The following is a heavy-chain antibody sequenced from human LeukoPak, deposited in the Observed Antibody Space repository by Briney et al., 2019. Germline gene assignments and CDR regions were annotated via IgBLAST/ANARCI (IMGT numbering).Heavy chain of an antibody. V-gene: IGHV2-5*02. CDR3: AHRPGESSGYYYAFDY. CDR1: GFSLSTSGVG. D-gene: IGHD3-22*01. CDR2: IYWDDDK. Sequence: SGPTLVNPTQTLMLTCTCSGFSLSTSGVGVGWIRQPPGKALEWLALIYWDDDKRYSPSLKSRLTITKDTSKNQVVLTMTNIDPVDTATYYCAHRPGESSGYYYAFDYWGQGTLVTVSS. J-gene: IGHJ4*02.